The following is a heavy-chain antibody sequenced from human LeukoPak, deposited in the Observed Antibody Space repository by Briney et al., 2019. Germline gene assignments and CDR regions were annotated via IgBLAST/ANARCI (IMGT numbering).Heavy chain of an antibody. Sequence: SETLSLTCTVSGGSISSSSYYWGWIRQPPGKGLEWIGSIYYSGSTYYNPSLKSRVTISVDTSKNQSSLKLSSVTAADTAVYYCARSSAAVYYFESWGQGTLVTVSS. J-gene: IGHJ4*02. CDR3: ARSSAAVYYFES. CDR2: IYYSGST. D-gene: IGHD6-13*01. V-gene: IGHV4-39*07. CDR1: GGSISSSSYY.